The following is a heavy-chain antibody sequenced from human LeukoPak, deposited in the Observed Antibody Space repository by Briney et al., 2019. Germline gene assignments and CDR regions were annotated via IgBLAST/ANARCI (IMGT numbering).Heavy chain of an antibody. CDR2: ISSISSYI. CDR1: GFPFKNPG. J-gene: IGHJ4*02. D-gene: IGHD1-14*01. Sequence: PGGSLRLFCAASGFPFKNPGMQRGRQAPGKGLEGVSSISSISSYIYYAASVKGRFTISRDNAKNSLYLQMNSLRAEDTAVYYCASAKPLGPVDYWGQGTLVTVSS. V-gene: IGHV3-21*01. CDR3: ASAKPLGPVDY.